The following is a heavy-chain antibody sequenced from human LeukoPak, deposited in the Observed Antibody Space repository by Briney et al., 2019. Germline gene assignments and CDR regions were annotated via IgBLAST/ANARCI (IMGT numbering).Heavy chain of an antibody. CDR3: VREESGGYFDY. CDR1: GYNFNSYG. Sequence: AASVKVSCKASGYNFNSYGINWVRQAPGQGLEWMGWISAYNGNTNYAQKLQGRVTMTTDTSTSTAYMELRSLRSDDTAIYYCVREESGGYFDYWGQGTLVTVSS. V-gene: IGHV1-18*01. J-gene: IGHJ4*02. CDR2: ISAYNGNT. D-gene: IGHD2-8*02.